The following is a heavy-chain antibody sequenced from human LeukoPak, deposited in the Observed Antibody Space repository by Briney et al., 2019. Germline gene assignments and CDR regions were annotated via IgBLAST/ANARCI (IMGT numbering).Heavy chain of an antibody. Sequence: QTGGSLRLSCAASGFTFSSYGMHWVRQAPGKGLEWVAVIWYDGSNKYYADSVKGRFTISRDNSKNTLYLQMNSLRAEDTAVYYCARSPITIDAFDIWGQGTMVTVSS. CDR3: ARSPITIDAFDI. V-gene: IGHV3-33*01. D-gene: IGHD3-3*01. CDR2: IWYDGSNK. J-gene: IGHJ3*02. CDR1: GFTFSSYG.